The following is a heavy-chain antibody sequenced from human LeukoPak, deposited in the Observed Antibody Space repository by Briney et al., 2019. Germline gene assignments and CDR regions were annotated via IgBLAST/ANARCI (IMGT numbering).Heavy chain of an antibody. J-gene: IGHJ4*02. CDR1: GFTFSSHW. CDR3: ARDHVAPGLIFDF. CDR2: INQDGREK. D-gene: IGHD2-21*01. Sequence: GGSLRLSCAASGFTFSSHWMSWVRQAPGKGREGVANINQDGREKHYVDSVKGRFTISRDNAQNSLFLQMDNLRAEDSAVYYCARDHVAPGLIFDFWGQGTLVTVSS. V-gene: IGHV3-7*03.